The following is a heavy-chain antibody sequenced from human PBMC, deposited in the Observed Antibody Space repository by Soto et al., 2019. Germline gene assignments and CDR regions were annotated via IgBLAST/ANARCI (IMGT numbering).Heavy chain of an antibody. D-gene: IGHD4-4*01. CDR3: ARSPKTTAVSNNYYYVDV. J-gene: IGHJ6*03. CDR1: GGSFSGYY. V-gene: IGHV4-34*01. CDR2: INHSGST. Sequence: QVQLQQWGAGLLTPSETLSLTCAVYGGSFSGYYWSWIRQPPGKGLEWIGEINHSGSTNYNPSLTSRVTISVDTSKNQFSLKLSSVTAADTAVYYCARSPKTTAVSNNYYYVDVWGKGTTVTVSS.